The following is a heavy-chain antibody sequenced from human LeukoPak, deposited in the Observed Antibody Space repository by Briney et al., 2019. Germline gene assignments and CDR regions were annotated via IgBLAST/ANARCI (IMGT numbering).Heavy chain of an antibody. CDR2: ISAYNGNT. CDR3: ATAEYYYDSSGYDY. V-gene: IGHV1-18*01. Sequence: GASVKVSCKASGYTFTSYGISWVRQAPGQGLEWMGWISAYNGNTNYAQKLQGRVTMTTDTSTSTAYMELRSLRSDDTAVYYCATAEYYYDSSGYDYWGQGTLVTVSS. CDR1: GYTFTSYG. J-gene: IGHJ4*02. D-gene: IGHD3-22*01.